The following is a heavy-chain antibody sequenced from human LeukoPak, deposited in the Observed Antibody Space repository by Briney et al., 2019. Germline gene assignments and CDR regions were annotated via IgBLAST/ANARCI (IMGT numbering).Heavy chain of an antibody. CDR2: IYYTGDT. CDR3: ARTLYYDSRGRDAFDI. Sequence: SETLSLTCTVSGGFINGYYWSWIWQPPGKGLEWIGFIYYTGDTNYNPSLKGRVTLSLATSKSQVSLKLSSVTAADTALYFCARTLYYDSRGRDAFDIWGQGTMVVVSS. J-gene: IGHJ3*02. V-gene: IGHV4-59*08. CDR1: GGFINGYY. D-gene: IGHD3-22*01.